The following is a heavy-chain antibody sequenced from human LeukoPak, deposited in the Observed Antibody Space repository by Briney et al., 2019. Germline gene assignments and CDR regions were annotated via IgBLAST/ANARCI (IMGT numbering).Heavy chain of an antibody. CDR1: GGTFSSYA. CDR3: TKASLAFGTKYFDP. Sequence: SVKVSRKASGGTFSSYAISWVRQAPGQGLEWMGGIIPIFGTANYAQKFQGRVTMTRVTSITTAYMELRSLRSDDTAVYYCTKASLAFGTKYFDPWGQGTLVTVSS. J-gene: IGHJ5*02. V-gene: IGHV1-69*05. D-gene: IGHD3-10*01. CDR2: IIPIFGTA.